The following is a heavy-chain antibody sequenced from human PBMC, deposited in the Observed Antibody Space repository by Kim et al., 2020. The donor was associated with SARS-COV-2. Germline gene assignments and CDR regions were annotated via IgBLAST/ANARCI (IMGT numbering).Heavy chain of an antibody. CDR2: IKQDGSEK. D-gene: IGHD2-2*02. Sequence: GGSLRLSCAASGFTFSSYGMSWVRQAPGKGLEWVANIKQDGSEKYYVDSVKGRFTISRDNAKNSLYLQMNSLRAEDTAVYYCARSVVPAAISWLDPWGQGNLDTVSS. V-gene: IGHV3-7*01. CDR3: ARSVVPAAISWLDP. J-gene: IGHJ5*02. CDR1: GFTFSSYG.